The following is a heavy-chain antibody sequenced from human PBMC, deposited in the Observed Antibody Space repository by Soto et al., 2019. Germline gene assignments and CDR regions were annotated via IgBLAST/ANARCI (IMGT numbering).Heavy chain of an antibody. Sequence: GGSLRLSCAASGFTFSHAWMSWVRQAPGKGLEWVGRIKCKADGETKDYGAPVRGRFTISRDDSQDILYLHMNSLRIEDTAVYYCCVIKRRDQYSTSGYWFDPWGPGTLVTV. CDR1: GFTFSHAW. CDR2: IKCKADGETK. D-gene: IGHD4-4*01. J-gene: IGHJ5*02. CDR3: CVIKRRDQYSTSGYWFDP. V-gene: IGHV3-15*01.